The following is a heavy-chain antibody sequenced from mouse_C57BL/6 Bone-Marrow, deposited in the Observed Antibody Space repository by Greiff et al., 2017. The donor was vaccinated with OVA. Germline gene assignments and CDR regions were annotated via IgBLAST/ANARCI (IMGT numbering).Heavy chain of an antibody. V-gene: IGHV1-81*01. Sequence: VQLQQSGAELARPGASVKLSCKASGYTFTSYGISWVKQRTGPGLEWIGEIYPRSGNTYYNEKFKGKATLTADKSSSTAYMELRSLPSEDSAVYFCARSLLPWFAYWGQGTLVTVSA. CDR2: IYPRSGNT. J-gene: IGHJ3*01. CDR3: ARSLLPWFAY. CDR1: GYTFTSYG.